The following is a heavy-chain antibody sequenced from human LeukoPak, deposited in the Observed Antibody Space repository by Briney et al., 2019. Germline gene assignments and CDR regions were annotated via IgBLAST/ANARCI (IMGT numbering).Heavy chain of an antibody. CDR3: ARDGIGYWDEY. J-gene: IGHJ4*02. Sequence: GGSLRLSCAASGFTFSSYSMNWVRQAPGKGLEWVSHISSSSSTIYYADSVEGRFTISRDNAKNSLYLQMNTLRAEDTAVYYCARDGIGYWDEYWGQGTLVTVSS. CDR1: GFTFSSYS. V-gene: IGHV3-48*01. CDR2: ISSSSSTI. D-gene: IGHD6-25*01.